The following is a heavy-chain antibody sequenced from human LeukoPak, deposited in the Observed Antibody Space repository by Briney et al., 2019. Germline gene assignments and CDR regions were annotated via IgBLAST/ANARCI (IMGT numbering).Heavy chain of an antibody. CDR1: RYTFTGYY. Sequence: ASVTVSCKASRYTFTGYYMHWVRQAPGQGLEGMGWINPNSGGTNYAQKFQGRVTITRDTSISTAYMELSRLRSDDTAVYYCARAYITMTSSLGYWGQGTLVTVSS. CDR2: INPNSGGT. D-gene: IGHD3-22*01. CDR3: ARAYITMTSSLGY. V-gene: IGHV1-2*02. J-gene: IGHJ4*02.